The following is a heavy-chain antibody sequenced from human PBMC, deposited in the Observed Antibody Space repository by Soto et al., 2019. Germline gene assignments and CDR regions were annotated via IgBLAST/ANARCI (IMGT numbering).Heavy chain of an antibody. CDR3: ARGRFRRTWFDP. V-gene: IGHV1-8*01. Sequence: QVQLVQSGAEVKKPGGSVKVSSKATGYTFANYDIHWVRQATGQGLEWMGWMNPDSGNTGQAKQFQGRVTMTRDTSISTAYMEMSSLRSEDTAVYYCARGRFRRTWFDPWGQGTLVTVSS. D-gene: IGHD3-16*01. J-gene: IGHJ5*02. CDR1: GYTFANYD. CDR2: MNPDSGNT.